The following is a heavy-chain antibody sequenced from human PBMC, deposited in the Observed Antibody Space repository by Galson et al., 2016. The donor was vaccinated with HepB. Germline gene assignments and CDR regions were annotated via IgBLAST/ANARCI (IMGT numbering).Heavy chain of an antibody. CDR3: ARSLTGSSDFWGAIYNYYAMDV. Sequence: QSGAEVKKPGESLKISCRGSGYTFDSYWIGWVRQMPGKGLEWMAIIYPGDYDIRYSPSFQGQVTTSVDKSISTAYLRWSSLTASDTAIYYCARSLTGSSDFWGAIYNYYAMDVWGQGTTVIVS. J-gene: IGHJ6*02. D-gene: IGHD3-3*01. CDR1: GYTFDSYW. V-gene: IGHV5-51*01. CDR2: IYPGDYDI.